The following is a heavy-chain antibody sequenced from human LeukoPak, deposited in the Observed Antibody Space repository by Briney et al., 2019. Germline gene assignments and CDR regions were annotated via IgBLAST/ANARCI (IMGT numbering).Heavy chain of an antibody. CDR2: IYYSGST. J-gene: IGHJ4*02. Sequence: PSETLSLTCTVSGGSITSYYWSWIRQPPGKGLEWIGYIYYSGSTNYNPSLKSRVTISVDTSKNQFSLKLSSVTAADTAVYHCARHSGGAYCGGDCYPSWGQGTLVTVSS. V-gene: IGHV4-59*08. CDR3: ARHSGGAYCGGDCYPS. CDR1: GGSITSYY. D-gene: IGHD2-21*02.